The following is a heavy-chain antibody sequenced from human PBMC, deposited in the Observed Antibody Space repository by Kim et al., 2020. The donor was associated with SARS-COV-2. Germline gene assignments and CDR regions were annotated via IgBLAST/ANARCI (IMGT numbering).Heavy chain of an antibody. CDR3: ARDKERDYYGMDV. CDR1: GFTVSSNY. CDR2: IYSGGST. V-gene: IGHV3-53*01. Sequence: GGSLRLSCAASGFTVSSNYMSWVRQAPGKGLEWVSVIYSGGSTYYAESVKGRFTISRDNSKNTLYLQMNSLRAEDTAVYYCARDKERDYYGMDVWGQGTTVTASS. J-gene: IGHJ6*02.